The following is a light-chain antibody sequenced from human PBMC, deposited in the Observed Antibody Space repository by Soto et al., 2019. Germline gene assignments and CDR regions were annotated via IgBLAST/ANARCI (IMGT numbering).Light chain of an antibody. CDR2: DAS. CDR3: QQRSNWLT. Sequence: EIVMTQSPGPLSVSPGERAALSFRASQSVSSYLAWYQPKPGHAPXLLIYDASNRATGIPARFSGSGSGTDFTITISSLEPEEFAVYYCQQRSNWLTLGQGTRLEIK. CDR1: QSVSSY. J-gene: IGKJ5*01. V-gene: IGKV3-11*01.